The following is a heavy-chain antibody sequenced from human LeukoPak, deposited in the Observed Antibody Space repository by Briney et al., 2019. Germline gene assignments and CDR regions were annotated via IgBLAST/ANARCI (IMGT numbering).Heavy chain of an antibody. CDR1: GGSISSGSYY. Sequence: PSQTLSLTCTVSGGSISSGSYYWSWIRQPAGTRLEWIGRIYTSGSTNYNPSLKSRVTISVDTSKNQFSLKLSSVTAADTAVYYCARGIVADAFDIWGQGTMVTVSS. V-gene: IGHV4-61*02. J-gene: IGHJ3*02. CDR3: ARGIVADAFDI. CDR2: IYTSGST. D-gene: IGHD3-22*01.